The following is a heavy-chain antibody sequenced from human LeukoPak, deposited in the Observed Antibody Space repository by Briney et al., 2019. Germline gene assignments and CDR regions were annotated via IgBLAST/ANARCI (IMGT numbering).Heavy chain of an antibody. V-gene: IGHV3-74*01. Sequence: GGSLRLSCTASGFSFSGHWMHWARQLPGKGLVWVSRISPTGSTTSYADSVKGRFTVSRDNAKNTLYLQVNNLRAEDTAVYYCASDLIYYDSRWGQGTLVTVSS. CDR3: ASDLIYYDSR. CDR1: GFSFSGHW. J-gene: IGHJ4*02. CDR2: ISPTGSTT. D-gene: IGHD3-22*01.